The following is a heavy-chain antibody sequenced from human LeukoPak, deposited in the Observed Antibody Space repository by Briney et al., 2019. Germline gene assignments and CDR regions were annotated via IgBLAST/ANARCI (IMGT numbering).Heavy chain of an antibody. CDR1: GGSISSGGYS. Sequence: ASQTLPLTCAVSGGSISSGGYSWSWIRQPPGKGLEWIGYIYHSGSTYYNPSLKSRVTISVDRSKNQFSLKLSSVTAADTAVYYCARGVVVPAAIIAVGYFQHWGQGTLVTVSS. V-gene: IGHV4-30-2*01. CDR2: IYHSGST. CDR3: ARGVVVPAAIIAVGYFQH. J-gene: IGHJ1*01. D-gene: IGHD2-2*02.